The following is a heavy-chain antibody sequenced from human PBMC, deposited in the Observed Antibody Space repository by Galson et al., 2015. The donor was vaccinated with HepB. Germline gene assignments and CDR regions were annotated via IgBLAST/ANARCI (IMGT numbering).Heavy chain of an antibody. CDR3: ARETYCSGGSCYGAFDI. Sequence: SVKVSCKASGYTFTSYAMHWVRQAPGQRLEWMGWINAGNGNTKYSQKFQGRVTITRDTSASTAYMELSSLRSEDTAVYYCARETYCSGGSCYGAFDIWGQRTMVTVSS. V-gene: IGHV1-3*01. CDR1: GYTFTSYA. CDR2: INAGNGNT. J-gene: IGHJ3*02. D-gene: IGHD2-15*01.